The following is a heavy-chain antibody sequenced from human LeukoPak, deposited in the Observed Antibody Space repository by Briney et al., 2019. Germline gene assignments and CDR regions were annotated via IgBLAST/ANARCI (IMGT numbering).Heavy chain of an antibody. CDR2: IIPIFGTA. J-gene: IGHJ4*02. V-gene: IGHV1-69*05. D-gene: IGHD2-15*01. CDR1: GGTFSSYA. Sequence: GSSVKVSCKASGGTFSSYAISWVRQAPGQGLEWMGGIIPIFGTANYAQKFQGRVTITTDESTSTAYMELSSLRSEDTAVYYCARNIKYCSGGSCYSYFDYRGQGTLVTVSS. CDR3: ARNIKYCSGGSCYSYFDY.